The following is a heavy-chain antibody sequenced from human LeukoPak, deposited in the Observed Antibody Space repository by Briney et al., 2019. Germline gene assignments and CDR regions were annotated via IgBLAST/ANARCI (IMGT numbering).Heavy chain of an antibody. CDR3: AGDRWNYYFMDA. V-gene: IGHV3-74*01. D-gene: IGHD4-23*01. CDR2: INVDGIIT. CDR1: GFTFSSYW. Sequence: GGSLRLSCAASGFTFSSYWMYWVRQVPGKGLVWVSRINVDGIITSYAESVKGRFTISRDNAKNTVFLQMNSLRAEDTAVYYCAGDRWNYYFMDAWGKGTTVTVSS. J-gene: IGHJ6*03.